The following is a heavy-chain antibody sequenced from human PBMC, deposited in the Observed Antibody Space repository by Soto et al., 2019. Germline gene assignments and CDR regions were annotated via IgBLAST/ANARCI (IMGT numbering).Heavy chain of an antibody. CDR2: IRSKAYGGTT. D-gene: IGHD3-10*01. CDR1: GFTFGDYA. V-gene: IGHV3-49*03. Sequence: HPGGSLRLSCTASGFTFGDYAMSWFRQAPGKGLEWVGFIRSKAYGGTTEYAASVKGRFTISRDDSKSIAYLQMNSLKTEDTAVFYCTSSSGPLRSQNAFDIWGQGTMVTVSS. J-gene: IGHJ3*02. CDR3: TSSSGPLRSQNAFDI.